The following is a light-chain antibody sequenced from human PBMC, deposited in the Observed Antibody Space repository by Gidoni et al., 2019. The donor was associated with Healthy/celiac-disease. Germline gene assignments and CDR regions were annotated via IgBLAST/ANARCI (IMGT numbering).Light chain of an antibody. CDR1: QDISNY. V-gene: IGKV1-33*01. CDR3: QQYDTLPPYT. J-gene: IGKJ2*01. CDR2: DAS. Sequence: DIQMTQSPSSLSASVGDRVTITCQASQDISNYLNWYQQKPGKAPKLLIYDASNLETGVPSRFSGSGSGTDFTFTISSLQPEDIATYYCQQYDTLPPYTFGHXTKLEIK.